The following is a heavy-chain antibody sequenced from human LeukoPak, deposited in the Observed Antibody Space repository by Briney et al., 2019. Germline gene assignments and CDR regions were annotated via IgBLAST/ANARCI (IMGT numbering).Heavy chain of an antibody. CDR1: EFTFSSYA. D-gene: IGHD7-27*01. V-gene: IGHV3-30*04. Sequence: GRSLRLPCVASEFTFSSYAMHWVRQAPGKGLEWVSVISYDGRTTYLSDSVKGRFSTSRDNSKNTVNLQMNSLRDEDTAVYYCARDPSRLLNGGRLDYWGQGTLVTVSS. J-gene: IGHJ4*02. CDR2: ISYDGRTT. CDR3: ARDPSRLLNGGRLDY.